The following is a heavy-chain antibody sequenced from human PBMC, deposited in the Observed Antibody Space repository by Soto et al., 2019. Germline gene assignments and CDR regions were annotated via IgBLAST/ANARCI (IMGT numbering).Heavy chain of an antibody. D-gene: IGHD6-13*01. CDR1: GFTFSSYW. J-gene: IGHJ1*01. V-gene: IGHV3-7*01. CDR3: ARSSSSWVVNFQH. Sequence: EGSLRLSCAASGFTFSSYWMSWVRQAPGKGLEWVANIKQDGSEKYYVDSVKGRFTISRDNAKNSLYLQMNSLRAEDTAVYYCARSSSSWVVNFQHWGQGTLVTVSS. CDR2: IKQDGSEK.